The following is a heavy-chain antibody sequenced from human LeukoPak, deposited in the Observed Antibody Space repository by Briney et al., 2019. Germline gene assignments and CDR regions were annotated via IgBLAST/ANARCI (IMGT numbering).Heavy chain of an antibody. CDR3: ARGRGSLTY. Sequence: SETLSLTCTVSGGSISLYYWSWIRQPPGKGLEWIGYFYDTRSFKYNPSLERRVTISVDMSRNQFSLNLTSVTAADTAVYYCARGRGSLTYWGQGTLATVSS. J-gene: IGHJ4*02. D-gene: IGHD3-10*01. V-gene: IGHV4-59*13. CDR1: GGSISLYY. CDR2: FYDTRSF.